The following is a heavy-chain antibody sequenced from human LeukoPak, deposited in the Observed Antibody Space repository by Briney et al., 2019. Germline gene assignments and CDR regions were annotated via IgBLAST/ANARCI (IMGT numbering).Heavy chain of an antibody. CDR1: GFTFGDYS. CDR2: FTDDSPPT. V-gene: IGHV3-23*01. J-gene: IGHJ4*02. Sequence: GGFLRLSCAASGFTFGDYSMSWVRQAPGKGLEWVSSFTDDSPPTVYADSVKGRFTISRDNSKNTLYLQMNNLRAEDTAVYYCSKKRDGTPYNANFDHWGQGTLVTVSS. CDR3: SKKRDGTPYNANFDH. D-gene: IGHD5-24*01.